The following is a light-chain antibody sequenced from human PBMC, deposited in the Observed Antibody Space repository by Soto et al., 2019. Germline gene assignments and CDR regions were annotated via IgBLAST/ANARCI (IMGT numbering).Light chain of an antibody. CDR2: DVT. J-gene: IGLJ2*01. Sequence: QSALTQPRSVSGSPGQSLTISCTGASSDVGSYNYVSWYQQYPGKVPKLIIYDVTKRPSGVPDRFSGSKSGNTASLTISGLQAADEADYYCCSYAGNNILVFGGGTKLTVL. V-gene: IGLV2-11*01. CDR3: CSYAGNNILV. CDR1: SSDVGSYNY.